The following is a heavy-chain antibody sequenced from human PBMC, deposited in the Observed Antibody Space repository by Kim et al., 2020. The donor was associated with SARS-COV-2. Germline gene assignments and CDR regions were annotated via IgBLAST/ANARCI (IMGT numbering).Heavy chain of an antibody. D-gene: IGHD6-19*01. CDR2: INHSGST. Sequence: SETLSLTCAVYGGSFSGYYWSWIRQPPGKGLEWIGEINHSGSTNYNPSLKSRVTISVDTSKNQFSLKLSSVTAADTAVYYCARRSVQIEQWLAQWSLLFDYWGQGTLVTVSS. J-gene: IGHJ4*02. CDR1: GGSFSGYY. CDR3: ARRSVQIEQWLAQWSLLFDY. V-gene: IGHV4-34*01.